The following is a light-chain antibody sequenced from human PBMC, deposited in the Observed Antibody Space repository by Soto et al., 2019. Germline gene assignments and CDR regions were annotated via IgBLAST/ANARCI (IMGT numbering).Light chain of an antibody. CDR1: QGISNY. CDR3: QHYDNLPSVT. CDR2: DAS. V-gene: IGKV1-33*01. J-gene: IGKJ5*01. Sequence: VGDRVTVTCRASQGISNYLNWYQQKPGKAPKLLIYDASNLETGVPSRFSGSGSGTDFTFTISRLQPEDIATYYCQHYDNLPSVTFGQGTRLEIK.